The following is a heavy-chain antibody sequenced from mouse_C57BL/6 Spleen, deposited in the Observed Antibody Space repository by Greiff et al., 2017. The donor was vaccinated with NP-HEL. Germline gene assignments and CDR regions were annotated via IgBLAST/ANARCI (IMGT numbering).Heavy chain of an antibody. V-gene: IGHV2-5*01. J-gene: IGHJ4*01. CDR3: AKKGTTVVGDYAMDY. CDR1: GFSLTSYG. D-gene: IGHD1-1*01. Sequence: VQLVESGPGLVQPSQSLSITCTVSGFSLTSYGVHWVRQSPGKGLEWLGVIWRGGSTDYNAAFMSRLSITKDNSKSQVFFKMNSLQADDTAIYYCAKKGTTVVGDYAMDYWGQGTSVTVSS. CDR2: IWRGGST.